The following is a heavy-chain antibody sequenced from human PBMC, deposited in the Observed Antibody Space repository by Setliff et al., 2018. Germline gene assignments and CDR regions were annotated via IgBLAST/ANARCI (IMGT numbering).Heavy chain of an antibody. J-gene: IGHJ4*02. V-gene: IGHV3-23*01. Sequence: PGGSLRLSCEASGFTFTKYAISWVRQAPGKGPEWVSGITGNGRETYYADSVRGRFTISRDTSKDTLYLDMNSLRAEDTAVYYCMKKIIAGGGPPYDYFDYWGQGTLVTVSS. CDR2: ITGNGRET. CDR3: MKKIIAGGGPPYDYFDY. CDR1: GFTFTKYA. D-gene: IGHD1-26*01.